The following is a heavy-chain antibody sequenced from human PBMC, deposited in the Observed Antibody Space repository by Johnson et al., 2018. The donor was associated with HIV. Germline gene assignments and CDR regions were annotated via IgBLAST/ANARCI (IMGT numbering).Heavy chain of an antibody. J-gene: IGHJ3*01. D-gene: IGHD5-12*01. CDR2: IKRTRSEGATT. CDR1: GFTFDNFA. CDR3: ATGTYDGLNAVDV. Sequence: VQLVESGGGLVQPGGSLRLSCAVSGFTFDNFAMHWVRQAPGKGLECVGRIKRTRSEGATTDYAALVQGRFTISRDDSRDTAYLQVISLKTEDTAVYYCATGTYDGLNAVDVWGQGTMVTVSS. V-gene: IGHV3-15*01.